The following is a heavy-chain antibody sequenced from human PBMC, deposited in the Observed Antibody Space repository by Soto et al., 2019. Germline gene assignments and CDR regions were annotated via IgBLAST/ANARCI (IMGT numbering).Heavy chain of an antibody. CDR3: TTNSVTDFYYYGMEV. Sequence: PGGSLRLSCAASGFTFSSYGMHWFRQAPGKGLEWVAVIWYDGSNKYYADSVKGRFTISRDNSKNTLYLQMNSLKTEDTGVYYYTTNSVTDFYYYGMEVWGLGTTVTVSS. CDR1: GFTFSSYG. CDR2: IWYDGSNK. D-gene: IGHD2-2*01. V-gene: IGHV3-33*01. J-gene: IGHJ6*02.